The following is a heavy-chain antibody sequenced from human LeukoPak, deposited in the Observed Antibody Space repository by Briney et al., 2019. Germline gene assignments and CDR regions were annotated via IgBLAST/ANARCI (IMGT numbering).Heavy chain of an antibody. J-gene: IGHJ2*01. CDR1: GGSISSSSYY. Sequence: PSETLSLTCAVSGGSISSSSYYWGWLRQPPGKGLEWIGSIYYSGSTYYNPSLKSRVTISVDTSKNQFSLKLSSVTAADTAVYYCARLNIAAAGSYWYFDLWGRGTLVTVSS. CDR3: ARLNIAAAGSYWYFDL. CDR2: IYYSGST. D-gene: IGHD6-13*01. V-gene: IGHV4-39*01.